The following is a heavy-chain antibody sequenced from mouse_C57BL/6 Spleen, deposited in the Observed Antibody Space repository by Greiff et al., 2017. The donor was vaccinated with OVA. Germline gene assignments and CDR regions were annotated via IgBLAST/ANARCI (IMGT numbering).Heavy chain of an antibody. CDR2: IYPRSGNT. V-gene: IGHV1-81*01. CDR3: ARCSYGSSFY. Sequence: QVQLLQSGAELARPGASVTLSCTASGYTFTSYGISWVKQSTGQGLEWIAEIYPRSGNTYYTEKFKGKATLTADKSSSTVYMELRSLTSEDSAVYFCARCSYGSSFYWGQGTLVTVSA. J-gene: IGHJ3*01. CDR1: GYTFTSYG. D-gene: IGHD1-1*01.